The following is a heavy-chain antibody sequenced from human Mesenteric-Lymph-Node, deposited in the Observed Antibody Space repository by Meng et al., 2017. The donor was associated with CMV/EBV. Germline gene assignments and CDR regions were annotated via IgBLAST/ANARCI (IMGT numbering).Heavy chain of an antibody. CDR2: ISNSGSPI. V-gene: IGHV3-48*03. D-gene: IGHD3-16*01. CDR1: GFTFSSYE. Sequence: GESLKISCAASGFTFSSYEMNWVRQAPGKRLEWLAYISNSGSPIHYADSVKGRFTISRDNSKNTLYLQLNSLTIEDTAVYNCARGGGGWEFDYWGQGTLVTVSS. CDR3: ARGGGGWEFDY. J-gene: IGHJ4*02.